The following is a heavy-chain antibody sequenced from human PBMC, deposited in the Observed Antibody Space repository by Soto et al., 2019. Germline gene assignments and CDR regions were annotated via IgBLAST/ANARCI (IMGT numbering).Heavy chain of an antibody. CDR1: GFSFRSYG. CDR2: ISYDGSNK. D-gene: IGHD6-19*01. Sequence: QVQLVESGGGVVQPGRSLRLSCAASGFSFRSYGMHWVRQAPGKGLEWVAVISYDGSNKYYADSVKGRFTISRDNSKNTLYLQMNSLRAADTAVYYCSPGSYSSGWYFDYWGQGTLVTVSS. CDR3: SPGSYSSGWYFDY. V-gene: IGHV3-30*03. J-gene: IGHJ4*02.